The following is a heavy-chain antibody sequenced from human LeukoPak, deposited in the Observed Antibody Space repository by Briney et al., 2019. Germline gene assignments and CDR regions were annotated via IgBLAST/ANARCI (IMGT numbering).Heavy chain of an antibody. J-gene: IGHJ4*02. Sequence: SQTLSLTCAISGDSVSSNSAAWNWIRQSPSRGLEWLGRTYYRSKWYNAYAVSVKGRITINPDTSKNQFSLQVNSVTPEDTAVYYCAREATEEQWLADYFDYWGQGTLVTVSS. CDR3: AREATEEQWLADYFDY. V-gene: IGHV6-1*01. CDR1: GDSVSSNSAA. CDR2: TYYRSKWYN. D-gene: IGHD6-19*01.